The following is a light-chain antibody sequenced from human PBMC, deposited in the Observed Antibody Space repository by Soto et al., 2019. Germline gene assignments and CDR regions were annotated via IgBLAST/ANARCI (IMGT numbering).Light chain of an antibody. CDR1: QSVSSY. V-gene: IGKV3-11*01. J-gene: IGKJ1*01. CDR2: DAP. CDR3: QQRSNWPPTWT. Sequence: EIVLTQSPATLSLSPGERATLSCRASQSVSSYLAWYQQKPGQAPRLLIYDAPNRATGIPARLSGSGSGTDFTLTISSLEPEDFAVYYCQQRSNWPPTWTFGQGTKVDIK.